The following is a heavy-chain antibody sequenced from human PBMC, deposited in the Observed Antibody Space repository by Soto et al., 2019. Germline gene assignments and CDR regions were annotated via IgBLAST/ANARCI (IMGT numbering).Heavy chain of an antibody. CDR3: ARIPPQAGDGRGGRYFDL. CDR2: IFSNDEK. CDR1: GFSLSNARMG. V-gene: IGHV2-26*01. Sequence: QVTLKESGPVLVKPTETLTLTCTVSGFSLSNARMGVSWIRQPPGKALEWLAHIFSNDEKSYSTSLKSRLTISKDTSKSQVVLTMTNTDPVDTATYSCARIPPQAGDGRGGRYFDLWGRGTLFTVSS. D-gene: IGHD7-27*01. J-gene: IGHJ2*01.